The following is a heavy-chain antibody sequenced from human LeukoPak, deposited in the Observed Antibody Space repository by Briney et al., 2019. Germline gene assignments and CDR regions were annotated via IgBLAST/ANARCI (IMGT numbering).Heavy chain of an antibody. Sequence: PLETLSLNCSVYGGSLSGFYWSWIRQAPGKGLEWIGEIHHSGRTSHNPSLKSRVTMSVDTSTNQFSLKMSAVTAADTAVYYCARAPGYYYDSSGYCLDYWGQGSMVTVSS. CDR1: GGSLSGFY. CDR2: IHHSGRT. D-gene: IGHD3-22*01. CDR3: ARAPGYYYDSSGYCLDY. J-gene: IGHJ4*02. V-gene: IGHV4-34*01.